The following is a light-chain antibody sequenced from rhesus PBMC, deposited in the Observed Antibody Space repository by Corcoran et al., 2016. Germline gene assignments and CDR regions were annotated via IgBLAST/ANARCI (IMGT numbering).Light chain of an antibody. V-gene: IGKV1-21*01. CDR3: QPYYSAPLT. J-gene: IGKJ4*01. CDR2: EAS. Sequence: DIQMTQSPSSLSASVGDRVTITCRAIQGITNDLPWYQQKPGETPNFLIDEASSLQAGIPSRFSCSGSGTDFTLTLSSLQTEDFSTYFVQPYYSAPLTFGGGTTVEIK. CDR1: QGITND.